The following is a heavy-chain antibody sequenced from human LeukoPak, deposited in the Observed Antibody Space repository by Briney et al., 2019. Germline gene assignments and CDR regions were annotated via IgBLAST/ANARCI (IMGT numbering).Heavy chain of an antibody. Sequence: TSETLSLTCTVSGGSISTFYWNWIRQPPGKGLEWIGYIYHSGDTRYNPSLKSRVTISVDTSKSQFSLKVSSVTAADTAVYYCARGGYSGSDWTTWGQGTLVTVSS. V-gene: IGHV4-59*01. CDR1: GGSISTFY. D-gene: IGHD5-12*01. J-gene: IGHJ5*02. CDR2: IYHSGDT. CDR3: ARGGYSGSDWTT.